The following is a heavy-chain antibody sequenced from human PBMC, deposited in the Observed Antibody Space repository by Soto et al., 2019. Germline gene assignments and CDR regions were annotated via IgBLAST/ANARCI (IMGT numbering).Heavy chain of an antibody. D-gene: IGHD6-19*01. CDR3: ARDLNCCSDAYYYGMDV. CDR1: GFTFSSYS. CDR2: ISSSSSYI. V-gene: IGHV3-21*01. Sequence: EVQLVESGGGLVKPGGSLRLSCAASGFTFSSYSMNWVRQAPGKGLEWVSSISSSSSYIYYADSVKGRFTIARDNAKNSLYLQMNSLSAEDTAVYYCARDLNCCSDAYYYGMDVWGQGATVTVSS. J-gene: IGHJ6*02.